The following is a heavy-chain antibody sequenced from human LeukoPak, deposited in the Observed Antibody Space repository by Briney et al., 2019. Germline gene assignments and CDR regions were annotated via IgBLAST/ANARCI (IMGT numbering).Heavy chain of an antibody. J-gene: IGHJ4*02. Sequence: GSLRLSCAASGFTFIDYWMHWVRQVPGKGLVWVSRINTDGRSTIYADSVKGRFTISRDNAKNTLCLQMNSLRGEDTGVYYCGRDESVSGPTTFDFWGQGTLVTVSS. CDR3: GRDESVSGPTTFDF. V-gene: IGHV3-74*01. CDR2: INTDGRST. CDR1: GFTFIDYW. D-gene: IGHD6-19*01.